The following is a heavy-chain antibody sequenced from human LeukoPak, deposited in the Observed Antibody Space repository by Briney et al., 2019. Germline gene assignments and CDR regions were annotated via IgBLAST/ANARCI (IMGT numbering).Heavy chain of an antibody. Sequence: PGGSLRLSCAASGFTFSSYAMHWVRQAPGKGLEWVAVISYDGSNKYYADSVKGRFTIFRDYSKNTLYLQMNSLRAEDTAVYYCAREEGLVLDYWGQGTLVTVSS. CDR1: GFTFSSYA. CDR3: AREEGLVLDY. J-gene: IGHJ4*02. V-gene: IGHV3-30-3*01. D-gene: IGHD2-8*02. CDR2: ISYDGSNK.